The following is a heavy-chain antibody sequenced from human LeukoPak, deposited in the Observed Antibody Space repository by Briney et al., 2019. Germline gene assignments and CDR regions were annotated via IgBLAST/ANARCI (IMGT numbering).Heavy chain of an antibody. J-gene: IGHJ5*02. CDR1: GYTFTGYY. D-gene: IGHD1-7*01. CDR2: INPNSGGT. CDR3: ARDGRTGTTGGNWFDP. V-gene: IGHV1-2*02. Sequence: ASVKVSCKASGYTFTGYYMHWVRQATGQGLEWMGWINPNSGGTNYAQKFQGRVTMTRDTSISTAYMELSRLRSDDTAVYYCARDGRTGTTGGNWFDPWGQGTLVTVSS.